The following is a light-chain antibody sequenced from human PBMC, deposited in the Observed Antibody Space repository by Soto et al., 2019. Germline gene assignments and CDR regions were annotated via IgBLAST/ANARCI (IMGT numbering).Light chain of an antibody. V-gene: IGKV3-20*01. CDR3: HQYGYSPNT. Sequence: EIVLTQSPGTLSLSPGERATLCCRASRSVSSRYLAWYQQKPGQAPRLLIYGTSTRATGIPDRFSGSGSGTDFTLTISRLEPEDFAVYHCHQYGYSPNTFGQGTKLEIK. J-gene: IGKJ2*01. CDR2: GTS. CDR1: RSVSSRY.